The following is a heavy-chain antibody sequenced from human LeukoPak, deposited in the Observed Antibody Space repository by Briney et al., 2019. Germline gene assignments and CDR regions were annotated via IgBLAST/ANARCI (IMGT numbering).Heavy chain of an antibody. CDR3: ARDLVTMVRGVRSRWFDP. D-gene: IGHD3-10*01. V-gene: IGHV4-38-2*02. J-gene: IGHJ5*02. Sequence: SETLSLICSVSGYSISSGYYWTWIRQPPGKGLEWIGNMYHSGSTYNNPSLKSRLTISVDTSKNQFSLQLSSVSAADTAVYYCARDLVTMVRGVRSRWFDPWGQGTLVTVSS. CDR2: MYHSGST. CDR1: GYSISSGYY.